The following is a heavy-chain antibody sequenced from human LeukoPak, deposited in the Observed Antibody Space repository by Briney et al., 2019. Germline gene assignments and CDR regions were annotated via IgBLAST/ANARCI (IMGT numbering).Heavy chain of an antibody. CDR3: AKKGGLRFLDYYYYMDV. Sequence: GGSLRLSCAASGFTFSSYAMSWVRQAPGKGLEWVSAISGSGGSTYYADSVKGRFTISRDNSKNTLYLQMNSLRAEDTAVYYCAKKGGLRFLDYYYYMDVWGKGTTVTVSS. V-gene: IGHV3-23*01. J-gene: IGHJ6*03. D-gene: IGHD3-3*01. CDR2: ISGSGGST. CDR1: GFTFSSYA.